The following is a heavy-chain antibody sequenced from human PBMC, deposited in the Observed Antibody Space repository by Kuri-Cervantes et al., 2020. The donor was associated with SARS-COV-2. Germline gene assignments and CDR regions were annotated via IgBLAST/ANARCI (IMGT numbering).Heavy chain of an antibody. Sequence: GESLKISCAASGFTASSYWMSWVRQAPGKGLEWVANIKQDGSEKYYVDSVKGRFTISRDNAKNSQYLQMNSLRAEDTVVYYCAREPWETFDYWGQGTLVTVSS. CDR1: GFTASSYW. CDR3: AREPWETFDY. J-gene: IGHJ4*02. V-gene: IGHV3-7*04. CDR2: IKQDGSEK. D-gene: IGHD1-26*01.